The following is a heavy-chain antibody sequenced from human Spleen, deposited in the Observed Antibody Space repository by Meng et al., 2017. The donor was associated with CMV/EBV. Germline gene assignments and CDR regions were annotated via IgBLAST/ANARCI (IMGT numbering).Heavy chain of an antibody. Sequence: SGKASGYTCSGFLVHRVRQAPGQGLEWMGWINPSSGGTKYAQKFQGTVTMTRDTSISTAYMELSGLTSDDTAVYYCARATFRAYDFWGQGTLVTVSS. CDR3: ARATFRAYDF. J-gene: IGHJ4*02. CDR2: INPSSGGT. CDR1: GYTCSGFL. V-gene: IGHV1-2*02. D-gene: IGHD3-3*02.